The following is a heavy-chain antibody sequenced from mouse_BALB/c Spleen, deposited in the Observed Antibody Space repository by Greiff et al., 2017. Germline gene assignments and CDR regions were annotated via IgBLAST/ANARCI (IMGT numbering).Heavy chain of an antibody. D-gene: IGHD1-1*01. V-gene: IGHV1-82*01. J-gene: IGHJ3*01. CDR3: ARDYYGSSYSH. Sequence: QVQLQQSGPELVKPGASVKISCKASGYAFSSSWMNWVKQRPGQGLEWIGRIYPGDGDTNYNGKFKGKATLTADKSSSTAYMQLSSLTSVDSAVYFCARDYYGSSYSHWGQGTLVTVSA. CDR2: IYPGDGDT. CDR1: GYAFSSSW.